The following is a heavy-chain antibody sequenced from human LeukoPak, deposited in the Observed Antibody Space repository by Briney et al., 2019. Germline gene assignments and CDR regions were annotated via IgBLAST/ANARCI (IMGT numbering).Heavy chain of an antibody. J-gene: IGHJ4*02. V-gene: IGHV3-21*01. Sequence: GGSLRLSCAASGFTFSSYSMNWVRQAPGKGLEWVSSISSSSSYIYYADSVKGRFTIPRDNAKNSLYLQMNSLRAEDTAVYYCARGGGSYGRYFDYWGQGTLVTVSS. CDR1: GFTFSSYS. D-gene: IGHD1-26*01. CDR3: ARGGGSYGRYFDY. CDR2: ISSSSSYI.